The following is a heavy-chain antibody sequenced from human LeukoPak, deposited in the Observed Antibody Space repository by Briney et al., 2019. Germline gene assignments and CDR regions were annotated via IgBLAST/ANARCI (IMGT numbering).Heavy chain of an antibody. CDR2: IYYSGTT. V-gene: IGHV4-39*01. Sequence: PSETLSLTCTVSGGSISSSSYYWGWIPQPPGKGLEWIGSIYYSGTTYYNPSLKSRVTVSVDTSNNQFSLKLDSVSAADTAIYYCARHQCSGCRCKSVDWFDPSGQGMLVTVSS. D-gene: IGHD2-15*01. J-gene: IGHJ5*02. CDR3: ARHQCSGCRCKSVDWFDP. CDR1: GGSISSSSYY.